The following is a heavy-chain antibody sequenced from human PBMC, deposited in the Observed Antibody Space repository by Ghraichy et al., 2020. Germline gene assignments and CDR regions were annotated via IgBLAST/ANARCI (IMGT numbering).Heavy chain of an antibody. V-gene: IGHV3-15*01. CDR3: TRTGLWWELPQNFDY. Sequence: GGSLRLSCAASGFTFSNAWMSWVRQAPGKGLEWVGRIKSKTDGGTTDYAAPVKGRFTISRDDSKNTLYLQMNSLKTEDTAVYYCTRTGLWWELPQNFDYWGQGTLVTVSS. CDR2: IKSKTDGGTT. D-gene: IGHD1-26*01. J-gene: IGHJ4*02. CDR1: GFTFSNAW.